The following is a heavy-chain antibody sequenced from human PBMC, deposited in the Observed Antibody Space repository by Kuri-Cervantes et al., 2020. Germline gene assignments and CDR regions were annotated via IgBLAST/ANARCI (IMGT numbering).Heavy chain of an antibody. Sequence: GGSLRLSCAASGLTVSRNYMSWVRQAPGKGLVWVSQVNSGGSNIRYAGSVKGRFTISRDNAKNTLYLQMNSLRAEDTAVYYCARGRSAAFDIWGQGTLVTVSS. J-gene: IGHJ3*02. CDR2: VNSGGSNI. CDR3: ARGRSAAFDI. V-gene: IGHV3-74*01. CDR1: GLTVSRNY. D-gene: IGHD3-16*02.